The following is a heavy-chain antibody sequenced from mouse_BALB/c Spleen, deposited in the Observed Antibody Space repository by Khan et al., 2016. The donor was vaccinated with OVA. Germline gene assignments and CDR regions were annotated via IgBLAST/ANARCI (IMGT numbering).Heavy chain of an antibody. CDR2: ISSDGDYT. J-gene: IGHJ3*01. CDR3: STHLTGSFDY. Sequence: EVQGVESGGDLVKSGGSLKLSCAASGFTFSPYSMSWVRQTPDKRLEWVATISSDGDYTYYPDSVKGRFNISRDNAKNALYLQMFSLKSEDTAMYYCSTHLTGSFDYWGQGTLVTVSA. CDR1: GFTFSPYS. D-gene: IGHD4-1*01. V-gene: IGHV5-6*01.